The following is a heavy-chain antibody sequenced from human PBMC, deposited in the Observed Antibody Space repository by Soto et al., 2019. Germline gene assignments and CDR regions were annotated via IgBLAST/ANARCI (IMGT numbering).Heavy chain of an antibody. CDR3: ARVFKASYYYGSGRSIDY. V-gene: IGHV4-34*01. Sequence: NPSETLSLTCAVYGGSFSGYYWSWIRQPPGKGLEWIGEINHSGSTNYNPSLKSRVTISVDTSKNQFSLKLSSVTAADTAVYYCARVFKASYYYGSGRSIDYWGQGTLVTVSS. D-gene: IGHD3-10*01. CDR1: GGSFSGYY. J-gene: IGHJ4*02. CDR2: INHSGST.